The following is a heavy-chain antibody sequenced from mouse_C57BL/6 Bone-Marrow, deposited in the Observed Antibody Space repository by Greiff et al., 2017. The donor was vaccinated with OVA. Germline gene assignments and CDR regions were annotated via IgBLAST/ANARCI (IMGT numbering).Heavy chain of an antibody. V-gene: IGHV5-16*01. Sequence: EVMLVESAGGLVQPGSSMKLSCTASGFTFSDYYMAWVRQVPEKGLEWVANINYDGSSTYYLDSLKSRFIISRDNAKNILYLQMSSLKSEDTATCYCARDPLGRGYFDVWGTGTTVTVSS. D-gene: IGHD4-1*01. J-gene: IGHJ1*03. CDR3: ARDPLGRGYFDV. CDR2: INYDGSST. CDR1: GFTFSDYY.